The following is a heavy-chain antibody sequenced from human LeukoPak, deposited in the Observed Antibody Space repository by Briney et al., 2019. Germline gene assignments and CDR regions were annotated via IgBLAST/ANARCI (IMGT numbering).Heavy chain of an antibody. CDR2: ISSSSSYI. Sequence: PGGSLRLSCAAFGFTFSSYSMNWVRQAPGKGLEWVSSISSSSSYIYYADSVKGRFTISRDNAKNSLYLQMNSLRAEDTALYYCARGLTYYYDSSGPLINDYWGQGTLVTVSS. CDR3: ARGLTYYYDSSGPLINDY. D-gene: IGHD3-22*01. V-gene: IGHV3-21*04. J-gene: IGHJ4*02. CDR1: GFTFSSYS.